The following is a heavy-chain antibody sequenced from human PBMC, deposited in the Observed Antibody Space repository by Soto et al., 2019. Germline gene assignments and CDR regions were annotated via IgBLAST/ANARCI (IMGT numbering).Heavy chain of an antibody. V-gene: IGHV1-69*01. D-gene: IGHD5-12*01. CDR2: IIPIFGTA. CDR3: ARGTVATIYYYYYGMDV. Sequence: QVQLVQSGAEVKKPGSSVKVSCKASGGTFSSYAISWVRQAPGQGLEWMGGIIPIFGTANYAQKFQGRVTITADESTSKAYMELSSLRSEDTAVYYCARGTVATIYYYYYGMDVWGQGTTVTVSS. J-gene: IGHJ6*02. CDR1: GGTFSSYA.